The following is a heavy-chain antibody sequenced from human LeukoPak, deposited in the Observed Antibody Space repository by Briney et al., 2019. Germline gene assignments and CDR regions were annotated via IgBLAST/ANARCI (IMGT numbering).Heavy chain of an antibody. D-gene: IGHD3-22*01. CDR1: GGTFSSYT. Sequence: SVKVSCKASGGTFSSYTISWVRQAPGQGLEWMGKIIPILGIANYAQKFQGRVTITADKSTSTAYMELSSLRSEDTAVYYCARGTYYDSSGYYIDYWGQGTLVTVSS. V-gene: IGHV1-69*02. CDR3: ARGTYYDSSGYYIDY. J-gene: IGHJ4*02. CDR2: IIPILGIA.